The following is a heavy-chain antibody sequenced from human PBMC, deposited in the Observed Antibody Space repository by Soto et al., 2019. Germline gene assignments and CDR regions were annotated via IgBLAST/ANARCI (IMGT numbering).Heavy chain of an antibody. D-gene: IGHD3-10*01. CDR3: ARGYYGSGRSDY. CDR2: TYHMGRT. V-gene: IGHV4-4*02. Sequence: SETRSLTCTVSVGSLSRSNWWNCVRQPPGKGLEGIVETYHMGRTIYKPSLTSRVTISVDKSKNQFSLKVNSVTAADTAVYYCARGYYGSGRSDYWGQGTLVTVSS. J-gene: IGHJ4*02. CDR1: VGSLSRSNW.